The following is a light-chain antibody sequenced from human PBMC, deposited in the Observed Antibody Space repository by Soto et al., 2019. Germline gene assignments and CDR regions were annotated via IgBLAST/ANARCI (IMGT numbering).Light chain of an antibody. CDR1: QSVSSSF. CDR3: QQYGSSPRT. CDR2: GAS. V-gene: IGKV3-20*01. J-gene: IGKJ5*01. Sequence: IVLKHSPGTLSLSPGARATLSCRASQSVSSSFLAWYQQKVGQAPRLLIYGASSRATGIPDRFSGSGSGTDFTLTISRLEPEDFAVYYCQQYGSSPRTFGQGTRLEIK.